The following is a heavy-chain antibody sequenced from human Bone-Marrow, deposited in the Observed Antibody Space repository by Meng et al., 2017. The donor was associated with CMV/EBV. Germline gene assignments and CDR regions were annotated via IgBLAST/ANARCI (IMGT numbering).Heavy chain of an antibody. V-gene: IGHV1-46*01. D-gene: IGHD3-3*01. CDR3: ARESDFWSGSVGYYYYYGMDV. CDR2: INPSGGST. J-gene: IGHJ6*02. CDR1: GYTFTSYY. Sequence: ASVKVSCKASGYTFTSYYMHWVRQAPGQGLEWMGIINPSGGSTSYAQKFQGRVTMTRDTSTSTVYMELSSLRSEDTAVYYCARESDFWSGSVGYYYYYGMDVWGQGTTVTVSS.